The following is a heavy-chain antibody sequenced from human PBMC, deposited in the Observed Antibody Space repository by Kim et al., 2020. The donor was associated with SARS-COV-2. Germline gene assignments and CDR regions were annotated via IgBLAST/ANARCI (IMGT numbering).Heavy chain of an antibody. D-gene: IGHD3-22*01. CDR3: ARDNYYDRPFDY. J-gene: IGHJ4*02. V-gene: IGHV3-11*04. Sequence: YYADSVKGRFTISSDNAKNSLYLQMNSLGAEDTAVYYCARDNYYDRPFDYWGQGTLVTVSS.